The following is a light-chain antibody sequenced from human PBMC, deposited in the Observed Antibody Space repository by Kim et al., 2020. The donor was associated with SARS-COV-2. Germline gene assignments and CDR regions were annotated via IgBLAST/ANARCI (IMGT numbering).Light chain of an antibody. CDR2: WAS. CDR1: QSVLYSSNNKNY. V-gene: IGKV4-1*01. Sequence: ATINCKSSQSVLYSSNNKNYLAWYQQKPGQPPKLLIYWASTRQSGVPDRFSGSGSGTDFTLTISSLRAEDVAVYYCQQYFSTPHTFGQGTKLEI. J-gene: IGKJ2*01. CDR3: QQYFSTPHT.